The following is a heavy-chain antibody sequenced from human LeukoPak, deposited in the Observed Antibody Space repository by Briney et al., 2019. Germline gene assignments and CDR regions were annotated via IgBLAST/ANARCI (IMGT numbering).Heavy chain of an antibody. D-gene: IGHD2-2*01. J-gene: IGHJ4*02. V-gene: IGHV3-21*01. CDR2: ISSSGSSI. CDR3: ARGPSCSSTSCYTTGLFDY. CDR1: GFTFSIYS. Sequence: GGSLRLSCAASGFTFSIYSMNWARQAPGKGLEWVSSISSSGSSIYYADSLRGRFTVSRDNAKNSLFLQMNSLRDEDTAVYFCARGPSCSSTSCYTTGLFDYWGQGTLVTVSS.